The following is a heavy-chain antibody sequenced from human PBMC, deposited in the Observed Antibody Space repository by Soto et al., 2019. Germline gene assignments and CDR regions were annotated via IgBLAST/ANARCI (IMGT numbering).Heavy chain of an antibody. CDR3: ARREIQGPIDY. V-gene: IGHV4-28*01. J-gene: IGHJ4*02. D-gene: IGHD1-26*01. Sequence: QVQLQVLGPGLVKPSDTLSLTCAVSGYSISSSNWWGWIRQPPGKGLEWIGYIYYSGTTYYNPSLKSRVTMSVDTSKNQFSLKLTSVTAVDTAVYYCARREIQGPIDYWGQGTLVTVSS. CDR1: GYSISSSNW. CDR2: IYYSGTT.